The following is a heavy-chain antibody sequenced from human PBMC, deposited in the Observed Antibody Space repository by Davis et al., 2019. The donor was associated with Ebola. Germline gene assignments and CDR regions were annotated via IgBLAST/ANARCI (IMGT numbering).Heavy chain of an antibody. D-gene: IGHD1-26*01. CDR1: GFTFSSYE. V-gene: IGHV3-48*03. CDR3: ARRVGATDY. Sequence: GESLKISCAASGFTFSSYEMSWVRQAPGKGLEWISSISSSAASIYYADSVKGRFTISRDNAKNSLYLQMNSLRAEDTAVYYCARRVGATDYWGQGTLVTVSS. CDR2: ISSSAASI. J-gene: IGHJ4*02.